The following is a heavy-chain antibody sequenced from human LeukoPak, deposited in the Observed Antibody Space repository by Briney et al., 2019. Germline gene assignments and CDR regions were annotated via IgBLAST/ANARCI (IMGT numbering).Heavy chain of an antibody. Sequence: SETLSLTCAVYGGSFSGYYWSWIRQPPGKGLEWIGEINHSGSTNYNPSLKSRVTISVDTSKNQFSLKLSSVTAADTAVYYCARSRGWYHYYYYGMDVWGQGTTVTVSS. CDR1: GGSFSGYY. CDR2: INHSGST. CDR3: ARSRGWYHYYYYGMDV. J-gene: IGHJ6*02. V-gene: IGHV4-34*01. D-gene: IGHD6-19*01.